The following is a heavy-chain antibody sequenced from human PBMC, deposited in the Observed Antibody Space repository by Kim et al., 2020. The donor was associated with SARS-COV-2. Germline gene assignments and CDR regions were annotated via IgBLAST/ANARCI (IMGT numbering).Heavy chain of an antibody. CDR3: ARVGGYGSVSYYNPPYYSCYMDV. D-gene: IGHD3-10*01. V-gene: IGHV4-39*01. J-gene: IGHJ6*03. CDR1: GGSISSSSYY. Sequence: ETLSLTCTVSGGSISSSSYYWGWIRQPPGKGLEWIGSIYYSGSTYYNPSLKSRVTISVDTSKNQFSLKLSSVTAADTAVYYCARVGGYGSVSYYNPPYYSCYMDVGGRGTAVPVSS. CDR2: IYYSGST.